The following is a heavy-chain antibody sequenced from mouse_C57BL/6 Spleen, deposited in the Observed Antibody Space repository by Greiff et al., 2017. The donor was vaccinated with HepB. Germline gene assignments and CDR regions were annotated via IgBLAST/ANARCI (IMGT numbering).Heavy chain of an antibody. J-gene: IGHJ4*01. CDR2: IYPRSGNT. D-gene: IGHD1-1*01. Sequence: QVQLKESGAELARPGASVKLSCKASGYTFTSYGISWVKQRTGQGLEWIGEIYPRSGNTYYNEKFKGKATLTADKSSSTAYMELRSLTSEDSAVYFCARKDYGSSPPMDYWGQGTSVTVSS. V-gene: IGHV1-81*01. CDR3: ARKDYGSSPPMDY. CDR1: GYTFTSYG.